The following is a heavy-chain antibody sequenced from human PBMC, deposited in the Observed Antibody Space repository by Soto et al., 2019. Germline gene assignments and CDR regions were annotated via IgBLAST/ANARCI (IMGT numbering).Heavy chain of an antibody. CDR3: ARGLKPFRPDLDY. J-gene: IGHJ4*02. V-gene: IGHV1-69*02. CDR2: IIPILGIA. Sequence: SVKVSCKASGGTFSSYTISWVRQAPGQGLEWMGRIIPILGIANYAQKFQGRVTITADKSTSTAYMELSSLRSEDTAVYYCARGLKPFRPDLDYWGQGTLVTVSS. CDR1: GGTFSSYT. D-gene: IGHD5-12*01.